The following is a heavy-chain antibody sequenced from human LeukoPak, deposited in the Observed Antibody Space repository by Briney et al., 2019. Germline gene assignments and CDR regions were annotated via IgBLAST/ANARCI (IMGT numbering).Heavy chain of an antibody. CDR2: IKQDGSEK. CDR1: GFTFSDYW. CDR3: ARYCSGGSCYDY. J-gene: IGHJ4*02. V-gene: IGHV3-7*01. Sequence: GGSLRLSCAASGFTFSDYWMSWVRQAPGKGLEWVANIKQDGSEKYYVDSVKGRFTISRDNAKNSLCLQMNSLRAEDTAVYYCARYCSGGSCYDYWGQGTLVTVSS. D-gene: IGHD2-15*01.